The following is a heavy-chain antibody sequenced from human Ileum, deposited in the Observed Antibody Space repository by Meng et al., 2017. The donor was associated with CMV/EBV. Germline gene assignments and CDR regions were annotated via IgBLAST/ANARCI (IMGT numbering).Heavy chain of an antibody. Sequence: GESLKISCAASGFTFSSYAMSWVRQAPGKGLEWVSAISGSGGSTYHADTVKGRFTISRDNSKNTLCLQMNSLRAEDTAVYYCAEGRLVDYWGQGTLVTVSS. CDR2: ISGSGGST. CDR3: AEGRLVDY. J-gene: IGHJ4*02. CDR1: GFTFSSYA. V-gene: IGHV3-23*01. D-gene: IGHD3-9*01.